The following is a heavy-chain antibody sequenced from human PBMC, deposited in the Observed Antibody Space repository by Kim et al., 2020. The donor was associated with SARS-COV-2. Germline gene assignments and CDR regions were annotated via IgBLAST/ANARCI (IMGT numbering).Heavy chain of an antibody. J-gene: IGHJ6*02. Sequence: SETLSLTCTVSGGPISSGGYYWSWIRQHPGKGLEWIGYIYYRGSTYYNPSHKSRVTISVDTSKNQFSLKLSSVTAADAAVYYCARGITFFGLVTNGSDVWGQGTTVTVSS. CDR1: GGPISSGGYY. D-gene: IGHD3-3*01. CDR3: ARGITFFGLVTNGSDV. V-gene: IGHV4-31*03. CDR2: IYYRGST.